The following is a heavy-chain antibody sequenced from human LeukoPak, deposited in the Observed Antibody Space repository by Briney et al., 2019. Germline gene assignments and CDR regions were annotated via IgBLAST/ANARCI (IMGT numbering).Heavy chain of an antibody. J-gene: IGHJ5*02. D-gene: IGHD3-16*02. CDR2: ISAYNGNT. V-gene: IGHV1-18*04. CDR3: ARDNKLDYVWGSYPRFDP. Sequence: ASVKVSCKASGYTFTSYGISWVRQAPGQGLEWMGWISAYNGNTNYAQKLQGRVTMTTDTSTSTAYMELRSLRSDGTAVYYCARDNKLDYVWGSYPRFDPWGQGTLVTVSS. CDR1: GYTFTSYG.